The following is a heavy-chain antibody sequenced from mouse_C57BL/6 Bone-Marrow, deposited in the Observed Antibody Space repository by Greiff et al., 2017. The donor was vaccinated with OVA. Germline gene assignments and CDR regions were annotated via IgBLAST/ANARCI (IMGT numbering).Heavy chain of an antibody. CDR1: GYSFTGYF. V-gene: IGHV1-20*01. J-gene: IGHJ2*01. CDR3: ARGYGNYVYYFDY. Sequence: VQLQQSGPELVKPGDSVKISCKASGYSFTGYFMNWVMQSHGQSLEWIGRINPYNGDTFYNQKFKGKATLTVDKSSSTAHMELRSLTSEDSAVYYCARGYGNYVYYFDYWGQGTTLTGSS. CDR2: INPYNGDT. D-gene: IGHD2-10*02.